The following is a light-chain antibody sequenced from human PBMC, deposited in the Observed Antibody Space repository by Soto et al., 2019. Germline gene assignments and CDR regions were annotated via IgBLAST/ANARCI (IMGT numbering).Light chain of an antibody. CDR3: QHYHGYPFT. CDR1: QSVNTW. CDR2: DAS. J-gene: IGKJ3*01. V-gene: IGKV1-5*01. Sequence: DIQMTQSPSTLSASVGDRVTITCRASQSVNTWLAWYQQKPGKAPVLLIYDASSLQSGVPSRFSGSGSGTEFTLTITSLQPDDFAIYYCQHYHGYPFTFGPGTKVDIK.